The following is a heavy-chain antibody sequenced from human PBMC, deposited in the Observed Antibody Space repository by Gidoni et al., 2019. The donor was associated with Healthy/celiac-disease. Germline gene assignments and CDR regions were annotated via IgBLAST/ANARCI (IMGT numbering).Heavy chain of an antibody. CDR1: GSTFTSYY. CDR2: INPSGGST. D-gene: IGHD3-10*01. CDR3: ARDGSGIDYGMDV. J-gene: IGHJ6*02. V-gene: IGHV1-46*03. Sequence: QVQLVQSGAEVKKPGASVKVSCKASGSTFTSYYMHWVRQAPGQGLEWMGIINPSGGSTSYAQKFQGRVTMTRDTSTSTVYMELSSLRSEDTAVYYCARDGSGIDYGMDVWGQGTTVTVSS.